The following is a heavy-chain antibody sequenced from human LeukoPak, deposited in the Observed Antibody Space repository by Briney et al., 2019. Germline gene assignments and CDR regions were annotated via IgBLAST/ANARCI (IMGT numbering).Heavy chain of an antibody. CDR2: INPSGGST. CDR3: ARPTRITGTTSLFY. D-gene: IGHD1-7*01. J-gene: IGHJ4*02. V-gene: IGHV1-46*01. Sequence: ASVKVSCKASGYTFTSYYMHWVRQAPGQGLEWMGIINPSGGSTSYAQKFQGRVTMTRDTSTSTAYMELSRLRSDDTAVYYCARPTRITGTTSLFYWGQGTLVTVSS. CDR1: GYTFTSYY.